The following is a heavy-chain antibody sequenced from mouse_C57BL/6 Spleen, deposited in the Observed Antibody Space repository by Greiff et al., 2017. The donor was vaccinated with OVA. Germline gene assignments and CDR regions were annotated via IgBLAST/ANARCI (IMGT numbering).Heavy chain of an antibody. J-gene: IGHJ2*01. D-gene: IGHD1-1*01. CDR2: IDPSDSET. Sequence: VQLKQPGAELVRPGSSVKLSCKASGYTFTSYWMHWVKQRPIQALEWIGNIDPSDSETHYNQKFKDKATLTVDKSSSTAYMQLSSLTSEDSAVYYCARDGSSYGYFDYWGQGTTLTVSS. V-gene: IGHV1-52*01. CDR3: ARDGSSYGYFDY. CDR1: GYTFTSYW.